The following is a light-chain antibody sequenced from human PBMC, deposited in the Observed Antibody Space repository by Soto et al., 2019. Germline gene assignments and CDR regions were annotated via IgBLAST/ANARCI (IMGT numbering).Light chain of an antibody. CDR3: QHYSTSSRT. CDR2: KAS. V-gene: IGKV3-20*02. J-gene: IGKJ1*01. CDR1: QSISRTY. Sequence: EIVLTQSPATLSLSPGERATLSCRASQSISRTYLAWYQQKPVQAPRLLIYKASTLETGVPSRFSGGGSGTEFTLTISSLQPEDFATYYCQHYSTSSRTFGQGTKVDIK.